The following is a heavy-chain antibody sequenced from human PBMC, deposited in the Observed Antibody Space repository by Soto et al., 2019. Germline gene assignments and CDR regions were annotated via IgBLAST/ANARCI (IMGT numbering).Heavy chain of an antibody. CDR3: AASYCTNGVCYPRNYYYYMDV. CDR2: IYYSGST. J-gene: IGHJ6*03. V-gene: IGHV4-31*03. Sequence: QVQLQESGPGLVKPSQTLSLTCTVSGGSISSGGYYWSWIRQHPGKGLEWIGYIYYSGSTYYNPSLKSRVTISVDTSKNQFSLKLSSVTAADTAVYYCAASYCTNGVCYPRNYYYYMDVCGKGTTVTVSS. D-gene: IGHD2-8*01. CDR1: GGSISSGGYY.